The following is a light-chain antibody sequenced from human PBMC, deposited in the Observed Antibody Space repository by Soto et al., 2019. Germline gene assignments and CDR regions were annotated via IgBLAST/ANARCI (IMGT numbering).Light chain of an antibody. CDR1: QSINNW. CDR2: KAS. Sequence: DIQMTQSPSTLSASVGDRVTITCRASQSINNWLAWYQQKPGKAPKLLIYKASNLDIGVPSRFSGSGSGTXXXXXXXXLQPDDXATYYCQQYDTYWTFGQGTKVEIK. V-gene: IGKV1-5*03. J-gene: IGKJ1*01. CDR3: QQYDTYWT.